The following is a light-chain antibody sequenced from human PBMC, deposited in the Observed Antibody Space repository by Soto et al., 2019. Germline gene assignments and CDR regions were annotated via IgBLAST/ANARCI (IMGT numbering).Light chain of an antibody. Sequence: DIQMTQSPSTLSASVGDRVTITCRASQNVNNCLAWDQQKPGKAPKLLIHKASNLESGVPSRFSGSGSGTVFSLTISSLQPDDFATYYCQQYNSYWTFGQGTKVEIK. J-gene: IGKJ1*01. CDR2: KAS. CDR1: QNVNNC. V-gene: IGKV1-5*03. CDR3: QQYNSYWT.